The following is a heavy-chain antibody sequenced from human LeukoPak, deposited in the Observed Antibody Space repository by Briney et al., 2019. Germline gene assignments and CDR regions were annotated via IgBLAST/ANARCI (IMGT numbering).Heavy chain of an antibody. CDR1: GFIFSSYS. D-gene: IGHD6-13*01. Sequence: GRSLRLSCAASGFIFSSYSMNWVRQTPGKGLEWISYISSGSGTTYYGDSVQGRFITSTDNAKNSLYLQMNSLRAEDTAVYYCARDLMGIAYRGASYYWGQGTLVTVSS. V-gene: IGHV3-48*04. CDR2: ISSGSGTT. J-gene: IGHJ4*02. CDR3: ARDLMGIAYRGASYY.